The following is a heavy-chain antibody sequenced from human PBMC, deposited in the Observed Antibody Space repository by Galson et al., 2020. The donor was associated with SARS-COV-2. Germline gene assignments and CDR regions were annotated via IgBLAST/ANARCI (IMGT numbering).Heavy chain of an antibody. Sequence: ASVKVSCKASGYTFTSYAMHWVRQAPGQRLEWMGWINAGNGNTKYSQKFQGRVTITRDTSASTAYMELSSLRSEDTAVYYCASERGFRIAVDGAIDYLGQGTLVTVSS. CDR2: INAGNGNT. D-gene: IGHD6-19*01. CDR1: GYTFTSYA. CDR3: ASERGFRIAVDGAIDY. J-gene: IGHJ4*02. V-gene: IGHV1-3*01.